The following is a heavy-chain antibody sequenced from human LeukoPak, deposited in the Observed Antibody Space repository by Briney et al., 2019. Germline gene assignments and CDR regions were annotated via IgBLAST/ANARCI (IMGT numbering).Heavy chain of an antibody. J-gene: IGHJ5*02. Sequence: SETLSLTCTVSGGSISSYYWSWIRQPAGKGLEWIGRIYTSGSTNYNPSLKSRVTMSVDTSKNQFSLKLSSVTAADTAVYYCARSQTAAAGQNWFDPWGQGTLVTVSS. CDR2: IYTSGST. D-gene: IGHD6-13*01. CDR1: GGSISSYY. V-gene: IGHV4-4*07. CDR3: ARSQTAAAGQNWFDP.